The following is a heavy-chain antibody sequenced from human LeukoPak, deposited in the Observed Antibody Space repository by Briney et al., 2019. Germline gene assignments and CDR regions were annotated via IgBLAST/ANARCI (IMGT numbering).Heavy chain of an antibody. CDR2: IYSGGST. V-gene: IGHV3-53*01. CDR1: GFTFSSYG. Sequence: PGGSLRLSCAASGFTFSSYGMHWVRQAPGKGLEWVSVIYSGGSTYYADSVKGRFTISRDNSKNTLYLQMDSLRAEDTAVYYCARERHDYGGSFDYWGQGTLVTVSS. J-gene: IGHJ4*02. CDR3: ARERHDYGGSFDY. D-gene: IGHD4-17*01.